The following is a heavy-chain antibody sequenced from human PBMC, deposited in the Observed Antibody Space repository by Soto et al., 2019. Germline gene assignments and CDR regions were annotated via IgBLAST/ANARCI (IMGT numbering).Heavy chain of an antibody. CDR3: AHSRCGGDCLRSCSSSYYYGMDV. J-gene: IGHJ6*02. Sequence: QITLKESGPTLVKPTQTLTLTCTFSGFSLYTGGLGVGWIRQPPGKALEWLALIYWYGDKRYSPSLKSRLSIPMDAYNHQVVLTMTNMDPVDTATYYCAHSRCGGDCLRSCSSSYYYGMDVWGHGTTVTVSS. V-gene: IGHV2-5*01. CDR2: IYWYGDK. CDR1: GFSLYTGGLG. D-gene: IGHD2-21*02.